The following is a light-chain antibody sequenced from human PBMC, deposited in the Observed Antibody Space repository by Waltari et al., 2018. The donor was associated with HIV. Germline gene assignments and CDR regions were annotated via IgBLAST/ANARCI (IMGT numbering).Light chain of an antibody. Sequence: SVLTQPPSASRTPGQRVTISCSGSSSNIGSNYVYWYQYFPGATPKLLIYWNSQRPSGVPDRFSGSKSGTSASLAISGLRPEDETDYYCASGDDSLSGWVFGGGTKVTVL. V-gene: IGLV1-47*01. CDR2: WNS. J-gene: IGLJ3*02. CDR3: ASGDDSLSGWV. CDR1: SSNIGSNY.